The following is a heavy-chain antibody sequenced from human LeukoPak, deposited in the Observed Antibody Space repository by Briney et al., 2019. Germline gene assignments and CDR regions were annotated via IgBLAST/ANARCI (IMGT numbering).Heavy chain of an antibody. J-gene: IGHJ4*02. D-gene: IGHD2-2*01. V-gene: IGHV3-74*01. Sequence: GGSLRLSCAASGFTFSSKWMHWVRQSPGKGLEWVSHINSDGSNTNYADSVKGRFTISRDNAKNTLYLQLNSLRAEDTAVYYCARGGCSATSCLDYWGQGTPVTVSS. CDR1: GFTFSSKW. CDR3: ARGGCSATSCLDY. CDR2: INSDGSNT.